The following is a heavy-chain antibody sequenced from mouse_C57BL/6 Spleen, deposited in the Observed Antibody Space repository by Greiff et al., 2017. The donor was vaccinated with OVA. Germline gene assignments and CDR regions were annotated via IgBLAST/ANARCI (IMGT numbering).Heavy chain of an antibody. Sequence: VQLQQSGPGLVQPSQSLSITCTVSGFSLTSYGVHWVRQSPGKGLEWLGVIWRGGSTDYNAAFIPRLSIRKDNSKSQVFFKMNSLQADDTAIYYCASLYDPYWYFDVWGTGTTVTVSS. CDR2: IWRGGST. CDR3: ASLYDPYWYFDV. CDR1: GFSLTSYG. D-gene: IGHD2-3*01. V-gene: IGHV2-2*01. J-gene: IGHJ1*03.